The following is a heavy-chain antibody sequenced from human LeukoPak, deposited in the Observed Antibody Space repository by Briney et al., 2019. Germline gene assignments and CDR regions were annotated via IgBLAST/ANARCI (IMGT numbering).Heavy chain of an antibody. CDR1: GGSISSYY. CDR3: AKSRVAAAGNFEFYCGFDA. D-gene: IGHD6-13*01. V-gene: IGHV4-59*01. J-gene: IGHJ5*02. CDR2: IYYSGST. Sequence: SETLSLTCTVSGGSISSYYWSWIRQPPGKGLEWVGYIYYSGSTKYNPSLKSRVTISVDTSKNQFSLKLSSVTAADTAVYYCAKSRVAAAGNFEFYCGFDAWGQGTLVTVSS.